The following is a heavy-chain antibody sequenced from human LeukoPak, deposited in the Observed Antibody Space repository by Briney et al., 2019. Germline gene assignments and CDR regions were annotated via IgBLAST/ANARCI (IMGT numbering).Heavy chain of an antibody. Sequence: SETLSLTCSVSGGSLRGHSWSWIRQPPGQRLEYIGDFYIGRTTNYNRSLKSRVTISLDTSKRQLSLTVNSVTAADTAVYYCARDKGQSGSSGIYESYMDVWGPGTTVIVSS. CDR1: GGSLRGHS. CDR3: ARDKGQSGSSGIYESYMDV. CDR2: FYIGRTT. J-gene: IGHJ6*03. D-gene: IGHD6-6*01. V-gene: IGHV4-59*11.